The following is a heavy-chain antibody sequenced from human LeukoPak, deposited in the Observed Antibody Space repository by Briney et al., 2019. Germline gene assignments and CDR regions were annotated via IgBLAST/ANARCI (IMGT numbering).Heavy chain of an antibody. CDR3: VSAPVVGNAEAF. CDR2: ISGSGSST. CDR1: GFTFSSYA. J-gene: IGHJ4*02. Sequence: GASLRLSCAASGFTFSSYAMSWVRQAPGEGLEWVSVISGSGSSTYADAVKGRFTISRDNSKNTLYLQMTSLRVEDTAVYFCVSAPVVGNAEAFWGQGTLVTVSS. V-gene: IGHV3-23*01. D-gene: IGHD1-26*01.